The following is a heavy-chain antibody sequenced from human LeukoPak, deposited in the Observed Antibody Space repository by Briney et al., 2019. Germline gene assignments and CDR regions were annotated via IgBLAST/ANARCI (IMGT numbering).Heavy chain of an antibody. V-gene: IGHV3-23*01. J-gene: IGHJ4*02. CDR1: GFTFSSYG. CDR2: ISGSGGST. D-gene: IGHD5-24*01. Sequence: GGSLRLSCAASGFTFSSYGMSWVRQAPGKGLEWVSAISGSGGSTYYADSVKGRFTISRDNPKNTLYLQMNSLRAEDTAVYYCASFSDGYNYFDYWGQGTLVTVSS. CDR3: ASFSDGYNYFDY.